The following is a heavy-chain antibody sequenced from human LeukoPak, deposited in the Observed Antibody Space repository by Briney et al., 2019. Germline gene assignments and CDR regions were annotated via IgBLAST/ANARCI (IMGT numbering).Heavy chain of an antibody. D-gene: IGHD3-22*01. CDR3: ARDSGDSSGYYYYRGSSGFDP. J-gene: IGHJ5*02. Sequence: SQTLSLTCTVSGGSISSGSYYWRWIRQPAGKGLEWIGYIYYSGSTNYNPSLKSRVTISVDTSKNQFSLKLSSVTAADTAVYYCARDSGDSSGYYYYRGSSGFDPWGQGTLVTVSS. CDR2: IYYSGST. CDR1: GGSISSGSYY. V-gene: IGHV4-61*10.